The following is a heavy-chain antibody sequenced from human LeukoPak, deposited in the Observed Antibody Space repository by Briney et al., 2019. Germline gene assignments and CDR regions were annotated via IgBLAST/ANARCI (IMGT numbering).Heavy chain of an antibody. CDR1: GFTFSSYA. D-gene: IGHD3/OR15-3a*01. J-gene: IGHJ5*02. CDR3: ARNRRGLVNWFDP. V-gene: IGHV3-30*04. Sequence: GGSLRLSCAASGFTFSSYAMHWVRQDPGKGLEWVAVISYDGSNKYYADSVKGRFTISRDNSKNTLYLQMNSLRAEDTAVYYCARNRRGLVNWFDPWGQGTLVTVSS. CDR2: ISYDGSNK.